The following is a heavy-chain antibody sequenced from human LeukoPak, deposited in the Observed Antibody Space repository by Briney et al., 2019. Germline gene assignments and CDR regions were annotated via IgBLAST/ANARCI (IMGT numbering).Heavy chain of an antibody. CDR1: GFTFSSYS. Sequence: QPGGSLRLSCAASGFTFSSYSMSWVRQAPGKGLEWVANIKQDGSEKYYVDSVKGRFTISRDNAKNSLYLQMNSLRAEDTAVYYCARVRFVVGAAKPSYFDYWGQGTLVTVSS. J-gene: IGHJ4*02. CDR3: ARVRFVVGAAKPSYFDY. CDR2: IKQDGSEK. D-gene: IGHD1-26*01. V-gene: IGHV3-7*01.